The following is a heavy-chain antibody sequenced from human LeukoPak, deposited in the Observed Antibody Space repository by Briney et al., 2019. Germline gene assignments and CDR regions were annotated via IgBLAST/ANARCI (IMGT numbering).Heavy chain of an antibody. D-gene: IGHD3-10*01. Sequence: EPSETLSLTCTVSGGSISSGAYYWSWIRQHPGKGLEWIGYIYYSGSTYYNPSLKSRVTISVDTSKNQFSLKLSSVTAADTAVYYCARAPGDYNVYFDYWGQGTLVTVSS. J-gene: IGHJ4*02. CDR3: ARAPGDYNVYFDY. V-gene: IGHV4-31*03. CDR2: IYYSGST. CDR1: GGSISSGAYY.